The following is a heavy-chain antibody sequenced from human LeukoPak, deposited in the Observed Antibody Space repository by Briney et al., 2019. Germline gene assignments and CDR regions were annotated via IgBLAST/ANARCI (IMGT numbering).Heavy chain of an antibody. V-gene: IGHV4-34*01. Sequence: SETLSLTCAVYGGSFSGYYWSWIRQPPGKGLEWIGEINYSGSTNYNPSLKSRVTISVDTSKNQFSLKLSSVTAADTAVYYCARGGGGSYYSASPDYWGQGTLVTVSS. D-gene: IGHD1-26*01. CDR2: INYSGST. CDR1: GGSFSGYY. CDR3: ARGGGGSYYSASPDY. J-gene: IGHJ4*02.